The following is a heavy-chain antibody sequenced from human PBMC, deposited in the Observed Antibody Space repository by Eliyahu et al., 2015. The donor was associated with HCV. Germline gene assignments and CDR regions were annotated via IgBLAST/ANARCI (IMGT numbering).Heavy chain of an antibody. CDR1: GFTFSDYY. CDR2: TRKKANSYTT. Sequence: EVQLVESGGGLVQPGGSLRLSCAASGFTFSDYYMDXVRQAPGKGLEWVGRTRKKANSYTTEHAASVKGRFTISRDDSKNSLYLQMNSLKTEDTAVYYCAREGDCSSTSCYVDYYYGMDVWGQGTTVTVSS. D-gene: IGHD2-2*01. V-gene: IGHV3-72*01. CDR3: AREGDCSSTSCYVDYYYGMDV. J-gene: IGHJ6*02.